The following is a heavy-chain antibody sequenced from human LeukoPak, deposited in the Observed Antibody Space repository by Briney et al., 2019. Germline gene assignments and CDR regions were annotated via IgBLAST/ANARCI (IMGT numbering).Heavy chain of an antibody. Sequence: GGSLRLSCAASGFTFSSYAMSWVRQAPGKGLEWVSGINWNGGSTGYADSVKGRFTISRDNAKNSLYLQMNSLRAEDTALYYCARGYCSGGSCPYYFDYWGQGTLVTVSS. V-gene: IGHV3-20*04. CDR3: ARGYCSGGSCPYYFDY. J-gene: IGHJ4*02. CDR2: INWNGGST. CDR1: GFTFSSYA. D-gene: IGHD2-15*01.